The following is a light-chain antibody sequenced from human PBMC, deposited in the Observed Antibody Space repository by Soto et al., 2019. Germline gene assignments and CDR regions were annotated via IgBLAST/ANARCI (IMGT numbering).Light chain of an antibody. CDR2: DTS. CDR1: LNVNSY. Sequence: VLTPSPTTLCLSPGYRPTLSYRASLNVNSYLAWYQQKPGQAPRVRIYDTSSRATGIPARLSGSGSGTDFTLTISSIEPEDSAVYYCHQRSNWWTFGQGTKVDIK. J-gene: IGKJ1*01. V-gene: IGKV3-11*01. CDR3: HQRSNWWT.